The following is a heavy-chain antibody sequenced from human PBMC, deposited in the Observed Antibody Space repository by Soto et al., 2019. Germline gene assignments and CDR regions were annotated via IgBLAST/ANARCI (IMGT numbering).Heavy chain of an antibody. V-gene: IGHV1-8*01. Sequence: ASVKVSCKASGYSFTSLDINWVRQTAGQGLEWMGWMQPSTGRTGYAQKFQGRVTMTRDTSINTAYMELTTLTSDDTAFYYCARGVSAGVDYWGQGPPVTVYS. CDR2: MQPSTGRT. CDR3: ARGVSAGVDY. J-gene: IGHJ4*02. D-gene: IGHD1-26*01. CDR1: GYSFTSLD.